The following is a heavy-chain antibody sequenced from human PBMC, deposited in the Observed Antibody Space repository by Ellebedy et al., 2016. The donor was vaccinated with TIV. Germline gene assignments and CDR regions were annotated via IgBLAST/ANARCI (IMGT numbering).Heavy chain of an antibody. V-gene: IGHV4-4*07. CDR1: GGSISRYY. CDR3: AREGGSYYVTKGHYYGMDV. J-gene: IGHJ6*02. Sequence: SETLSLTCTVSGGSISRYYWSWIRQPAGKGLEWIGRIYTSGSTNYNPSLKSRVTMSVDTSKNQFSLKLSSVTAADTAVYYCAREGGSYYVTKGHYYGMDVWGQGTTVTVSS. CDR2: IYTSGST. D-gene: IGHD1-26*01.